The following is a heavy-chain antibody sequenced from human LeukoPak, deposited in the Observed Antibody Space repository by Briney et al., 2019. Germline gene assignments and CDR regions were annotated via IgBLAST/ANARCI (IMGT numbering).Heavy chain of an antibody. CDR2: IYWDDDK. D-gene: IGHD3-3*01. Sequence: ESGPTLVNPTQTLTLTCTFSGFSLSTSGVGVGWIRQPPGKTLEWLALIYWDDDKRYSPSLKSRLTITKDTSNNQVVLTMTNMDPVDTATYYCAHRGWDFWSGYYTGGDYFDYWGQGTLVTVSS. CDR3: AHRGWDFWSGYYTGGDYFDY. J-gene: IGHJ4*02. V-gene: IGHV2-5*02. CDR1: GFSLSTSGVG.